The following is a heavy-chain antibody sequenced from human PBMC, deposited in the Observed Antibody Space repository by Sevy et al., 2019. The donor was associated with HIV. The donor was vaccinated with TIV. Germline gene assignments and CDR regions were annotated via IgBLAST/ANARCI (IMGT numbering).Heavy chain of an antibody. CDR2: ISSSGSTI. D-gene: IGHD3-22*01. CDR3: ARETTYYYDSSGPLDY. J-gene: IGHJ4*02. V-gene: IGHV3-48*03. Sequence: GGSLRLSCAASGFTFSSYEMNWVRQAPGKGLEWVSYISSSGSTIYYADSVKGRFTISRDNAKNSLYLQMNSLRAEDTAVYYCARETTYYYDSSGPLDYWGQGTLVTVSS. CDR1: GFTFSSYE.